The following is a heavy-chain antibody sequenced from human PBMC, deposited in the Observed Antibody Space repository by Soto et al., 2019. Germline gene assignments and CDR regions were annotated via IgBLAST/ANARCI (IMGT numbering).Heavy chain of an antibody. D-gene: IGHD4-4*01. Sequence: QVQLVQSGAEVKKPGSSVKVSCKASGGTFSSYAISWVRQAPGQGLEWMGGIIPIIGTANYAQKFQGRVTITMDEATTRASMHLSRQIAEDTAVDGGAARMSTVPTAVYYYGMDGWGQGTTVTVS. CDR1: GGTFSSYA. J-gene: IGHJ6*02. CDR2: IIPIIGTA. V-gene: IGHV1-69*05. CDR3: AARMSTVPTAVYYYGMDG.